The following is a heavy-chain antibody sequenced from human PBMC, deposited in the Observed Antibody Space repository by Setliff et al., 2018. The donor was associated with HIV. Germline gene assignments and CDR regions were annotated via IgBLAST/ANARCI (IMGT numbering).Heavy chain of an antibody. CDR2: INSDGSST. D-gene: IGHD2-15*01. Sequence: ETLSLTCAVSGYSISSGCYWMHWVRQVPGKGLVWVSRINSDGSSTTYADFVKGRFTISRDNAKNTLYLQMNSLRAEDTAVYSCARARGGNSEWSYWGQGTLVTVSS. V-gene: IGHV3-74*03. CDR1: GYSISSGCYW. J-gene: IGHJ4*02. CDR3: ARARGGNSEWSY.